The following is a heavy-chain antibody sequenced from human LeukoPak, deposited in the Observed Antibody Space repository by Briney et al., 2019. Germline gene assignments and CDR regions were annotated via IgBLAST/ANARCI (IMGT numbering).Heavy chain of an antibody. V-gene: IGHV3-9*01. J-gene: IGHJ4*02. CDR2: ISWNSGGI. CDR3: ARDLMGWDLHYFDY. CDR1: GFTFDDYA. D-gene: IGHD1-26*01. Sequence: PGGSLRLSCAASGFTFDDYAMHWVRQAPGKGLEWVSGISWNSGGIGYADSVKGRFTISRDNAKNSLYLQMHSLRAEDTAVYYCARDLMGWDLHYFDYWGQGTLVTVSS.